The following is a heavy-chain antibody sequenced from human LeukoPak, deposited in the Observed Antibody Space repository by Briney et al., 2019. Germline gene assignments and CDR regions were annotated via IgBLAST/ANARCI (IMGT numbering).Heavy chain of an antibody. V-gene: IGHV4-38-2*01. CDR3: ARTDGSGSDY. J-gene: IGHJ4*02. CDR2: IYHSGTT. CDR1: GYSISSGHR. Sequence: RTSETLSLTCAVSGYSISSGHRWGWIRQPPGKGLEWIGSIYHSGTTHYNPSLKSRVTISVDTSKNRFSLKLSSMTAADTAIYYCARTDGSGSDYWGQGTLVTVSS. D-gene: IGHD3-10*01.